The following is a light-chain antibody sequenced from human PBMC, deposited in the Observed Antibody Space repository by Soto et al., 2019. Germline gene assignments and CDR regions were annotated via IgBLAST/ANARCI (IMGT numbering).Light chain of an antibody. CDR2: TND. V-gene: IGLV1-47*02. J-gene: IGLJ3*02. CDR3: AVWDDSLRGWV. CDR1: FSNIGSNY. Sequence: QSVLTQPHSASGTPGQRVTISCSGRFSNIGSNYVYWYQQLPGTAPKLLIFTNDQRTSGVPGRFSGSKSGTSASLAISGLRSEDEADYYCAVWDDSLRGWVFGGGTKVTVL.